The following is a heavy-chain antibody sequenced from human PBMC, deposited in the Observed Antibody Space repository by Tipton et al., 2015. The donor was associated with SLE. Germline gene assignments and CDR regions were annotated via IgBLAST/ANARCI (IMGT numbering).Heavy chain of an antibody. J-gene: IGHJ5*02. Sequence: TLSLTCTVSGDSVTDDYWSWIRQHPGKGLEWIGYIYYSGSTYYNPSLKSRVTISVDTSKNQFSLKLSSVTAADTAVYYCARGRDWFDPWGQGTLVTVSS. CDR1: GDSVTDDY. CDR3: ARGRDWFDP. CDR2: IYYSGST. V-gene: IGHV4-31*03.